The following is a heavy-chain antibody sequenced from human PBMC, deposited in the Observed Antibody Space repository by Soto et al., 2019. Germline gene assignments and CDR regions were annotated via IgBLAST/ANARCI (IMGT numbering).Heavy chain of an antibody. CDR3: AREGNLEYSSSSSGYYSYYYGMDV. CDR2: IDPSDSYT. Sequence: GESLKISCKGSGYSLTSYWISWVRQMPGKGLEWMGRIDPSDSYTNYSPSFQGHVTISADKSISTAYLQWSSLKASDTAVYYCAREGNLEYSSSSSGYYSYYYGMDVWGQGTTVTVSS. V-gene: IGHV5-10-1*01. D-gene: IGHD6-6*01. J-gene: IGHJ6*02. CDR1: GYSLTSYW.